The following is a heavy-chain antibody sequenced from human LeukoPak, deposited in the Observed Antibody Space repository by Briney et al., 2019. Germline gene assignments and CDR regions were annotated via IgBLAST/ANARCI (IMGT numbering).Heavy chain of an antibody. J-gene: IGHJ4*02. CDR2: ISGSGDST. Sequence: PGGSLRLSCAASGFTFSTYSMSWVRQAPGKGLDWVLAISGSGDSTYYADSVQGRFTISRDNSKNTLYLQMNSLRAEDTAVYYCAKELNSYGFSDYWGQGTLVTVSS. CDR1: GFTFSTYS. D-gene: IGHD5-18*01. V-gene: IGHV3-23*01. CDR3: AKELNSYGFSDY.